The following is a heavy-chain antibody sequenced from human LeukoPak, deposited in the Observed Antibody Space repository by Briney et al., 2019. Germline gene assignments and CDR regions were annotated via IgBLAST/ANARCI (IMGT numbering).Heavy chain of an antibody. CDR3: AKEGYSYGLDY. V-gene: IGHV3-48*03. D-gene: IGHD5-18*01. Sequence: GGSLRLSCAASGFTFSSYEMNWVRQAPGKGLEWVSYISSSGSTIYYADSVKGRFTTSRDNAKNSLYLQMNSLRAEDMALYYCAKEGYSYGLDYWGQGTLVTVSS. J-gene: IGHJ4*02. CDR2: ISSSGSTI. CDR1: GFTFSSYE.